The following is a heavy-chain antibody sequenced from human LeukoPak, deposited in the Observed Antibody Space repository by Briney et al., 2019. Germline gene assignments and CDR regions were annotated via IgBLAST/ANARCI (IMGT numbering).Heavy chain of an antibody. CDR3: CSYYYGSTTDNYFDY. D-gene: IGHD3-10*01. CDR1: GFTFSSYG. V-gene: IGHV3-30*03. CDR2: ISYDGSNK. J-gene: IGHJ4*02. Sequence: GGSLRLSCAASGFTFSSYGMHWVRQAPGKGLEWVAVISYDGSNKYYAGSVKGRFTISRDNSKNTLYLQMNSLRAEDTAVYYCCSYYYGSTTDNYFDYWGQGTLVTVSS.